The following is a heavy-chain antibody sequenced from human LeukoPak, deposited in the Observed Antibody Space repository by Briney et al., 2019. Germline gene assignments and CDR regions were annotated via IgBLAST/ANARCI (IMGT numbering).Heavy chain of an antibody. CDR2: MNPNSGGT. J-gene: IGHJ4*02. V-gene: IGHV1-2*02. Sequence: ASVKVSCKASGYTFTGYYMHWVRQAPGQGLEWMAWMNPNSGGTSYAQKFQGRVTMTRDTSISTAYMELSRLRFDDTAVYYFARNKEGKSLDYWGQGTLVTVSS. CDR1: GYTFTGYY. CDR3: ARNKEGKSLDY.